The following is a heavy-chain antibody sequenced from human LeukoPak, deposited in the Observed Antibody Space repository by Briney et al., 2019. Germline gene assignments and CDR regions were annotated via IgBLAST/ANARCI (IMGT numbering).Heavy chain of an antibody. D-gene: IGHD6-13*01. V-gene: IGHV3-21*01. CDR2: ISSSSSYI. J-gene: IGHJ4*02. CDR3: ARLAAAYHFDY. CDR1: GFTFSSYS. Sequence: GGSLRLSCAASGFTFSSYSMNWVRQAPGKGLEWVSSISSSSSYIYYADSVKGRFTISRDNAKNSLYLQMSSLRAEDTAVYYCARLAAAYHFDYWGQGTLVTVSS.